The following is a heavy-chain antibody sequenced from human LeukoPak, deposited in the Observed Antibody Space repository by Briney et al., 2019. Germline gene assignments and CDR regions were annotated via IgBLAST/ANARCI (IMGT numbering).Heavy chain of an antibody. CDR3: ARGYCSGGSCLGIVTPRY. Sequence: SETLSLTCTVSGGSISSSSYYWGWIRQPPRKGLEWLGSIYHSGSTYYNPSLKSRVTIPVDTSKNQFSLKLSSVTAADTAVYYCARGYCSGGSCLGIVTPRYWGQGTLVTVSS. CDR2: IYHSGST. D-gene: IGHD2-15*01. CDR1: GGSISSSSYY. J-gene: IGHJ4*02. V-gene: IGHV4-39*07.